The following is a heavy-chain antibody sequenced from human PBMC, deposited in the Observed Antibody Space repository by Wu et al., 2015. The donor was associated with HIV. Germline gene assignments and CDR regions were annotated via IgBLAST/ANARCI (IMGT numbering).Heavy chain of an antibody. CDR1: GYKFIGYY. Sequence: QVQLVQSGAEVKKPGASVKVSCKASGYKFIGYYMHWVRQAPGQGLEWMGWINPNNGNTGYAQKFQGRVTMTRNTSISTAYMELSSLRSEDTAVYYCARGMPGYYYDSSGYSDYWGQGTLVTVSS. J-gene: IGHJ4*02. CDR3: ARGMPGYYYDSSGYSDY. CDR2: INPNNGNT. D-gene: IGHD3-22*01. V-gene: IGHV1-8*02.